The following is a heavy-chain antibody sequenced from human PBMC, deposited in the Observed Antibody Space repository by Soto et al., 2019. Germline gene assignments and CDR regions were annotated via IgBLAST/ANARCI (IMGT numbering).Heavy chain of an antibody. CDR3: AKDANGYKYGSYFDD. CDR2: INYSGSV. CDR1: GGSFNGYY. V-gene: IGHV4-34*01. Sequence: SETLSLTCAVSGGSFNGYYWSWIRPPPGKGLEWIGEINYSGSVSYNPSLKSRFIISVDRSKNQFSLRLSSVTASDTALYYCAKDANGYKYGSYFDDWGQGTLVTVSS. D-gene: IGHD5-18*01. J-gene: IGHJ4*02.